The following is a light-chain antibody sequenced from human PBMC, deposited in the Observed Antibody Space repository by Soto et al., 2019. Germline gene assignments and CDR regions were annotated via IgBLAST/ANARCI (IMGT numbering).Light chain of an antibody. J-gene: IGKJ2*01. CDR2: TAS. V-gene: IGKV1-9*01. CDR3: QHLNDYPYT. Sequence: IQLTQSPSSLSASVGDRVTITCRASQDISSYLAWYQQKPGTAPKVLIFTASTLETGVPLRFSGSGSGTDFTLTISSLLXXXXATYYCQHLNDYPYTFGQGTKLEI. CDR1: QDISSY.